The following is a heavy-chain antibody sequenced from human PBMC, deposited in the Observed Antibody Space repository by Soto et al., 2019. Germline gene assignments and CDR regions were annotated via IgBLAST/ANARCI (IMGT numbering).Heavy chain of an antibody. CDR3: ARIGGYHGPLDY. D-gene: IGHD6-25*01. V-gene: IGHV4-59*01. CDR2: TYHRGST. Sequence: PSDTLSLTCSVSGVSIRSYFWRWIRQAPGGGLECIAYTYHRGSTNYSPSLKSRVAISLDTSENQFSLKVNSVTAADTAVYYCARIGGYHGPLDYWGQGTPVTVS. J-gene: IGHJ4*02. CDR1: GVSIRSYF.